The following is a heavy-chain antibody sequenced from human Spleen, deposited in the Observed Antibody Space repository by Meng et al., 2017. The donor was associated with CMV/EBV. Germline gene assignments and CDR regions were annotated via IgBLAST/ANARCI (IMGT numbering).Heavy chain of an antibody. J-gene: IGHJ5*02. CDR1: GFTFDDYA. Sequence: SLKISCVVSGFTFDDYAMHWVRQGPGKGLEWVARINWKSGKMAYADSVKGGFTISRDDARNSLYLQMDSLRAEGTAVYYCARDSAGYYDGSGDGRYNWFDPWGQGTLVTVSS. D-gene: IGHD3-22*01. CDR2: INWKSGKM. V-gene: IGHV3-9*01. CDR3: ARDSAGYYDGSGDGRYNWFDP.